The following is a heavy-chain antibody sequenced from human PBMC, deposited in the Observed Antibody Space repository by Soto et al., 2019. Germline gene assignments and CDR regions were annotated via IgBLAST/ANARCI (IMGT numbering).Heavy chain of an antibody. CDR2: MNPNSGNT. V-gene: IGHV1-8*01. Sequence: GASVKVSCKASGYTFTSYDINWVRQATGQGLEWMGWMNPNSGNTGYAQKFQGRVTMTRNTSISTAYMELSSLRSEDTAVYYCARGRRFLEWLLRRGDYYYMDVWGKGTTVTLSS. D-gene: IGHD3-3*01. CDR1: GYTFTSYD. CDR3: ARGRRFLEWLLRRGDYYYMDV. J-gene: IGHJ6*03.